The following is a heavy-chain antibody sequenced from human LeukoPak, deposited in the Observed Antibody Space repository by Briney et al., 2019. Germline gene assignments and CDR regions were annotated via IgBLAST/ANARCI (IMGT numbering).Heavy chain of an antibody. V-gene: IGHV3-66*01. CDR1: GFTVSSNY. D-gene: IGHD6-19*01. CDR3: ARDVKYSSGWYQSDYYGMDV. J-gene: IGHJ6*02. CDR2: IYSGGST. Sequence: GSLRLSCAASGFTVSSNYMSWVRQAPGKGLERVSVIYSGGSTYYADSVKGRFTISRDNSKNTLYLQMNSLRAEDTAVYYCARDVKYSSGWYQSDYYGMDVWGQGTTVTVSS.